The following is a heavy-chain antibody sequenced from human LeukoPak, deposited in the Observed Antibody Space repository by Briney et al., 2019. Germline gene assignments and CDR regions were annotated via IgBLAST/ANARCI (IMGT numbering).Heavy chain of an antibody. D-gene: IGHD3-22*01. V-gene: IGHV1-8*03. CDR3: ARGYYYDSSGRWVHYYYYYMDV. J-gene: IGHJ6*03. CDR2: MNPNSGNT. Sequence: ASVKVSCKASGYTFTSYDINWVRQATGQGLEWMGWMNPNSGNTGYAQKVQGRVPITRDTSISTVYMEMSSLRSEDTAVYYCARGYYYDSSGRWVHYYYYYMDVWGKGTTVTVSS. CDR1: GYTFTSYD.